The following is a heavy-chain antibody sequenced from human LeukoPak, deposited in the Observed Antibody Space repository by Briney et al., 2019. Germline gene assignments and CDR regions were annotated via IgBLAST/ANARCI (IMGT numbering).Heavy chain of an antibody. D-gene: IGHD6-19*01. Sequence: PGGSLRLSCAASGFTFSSYAMSWVRQAPGKGLEWVSAISGSGGSTYYADSVKGRFTISRDNSKNTLYLQMNSLRAEDTAVYYCAKLVAGKWVIYYYYGMDVWGQGTTVTVSS. CDR2: ISGSGGST. CDR1: GFTFSSYA. CDR3: AKLVAGKWVIYYYYGMDV. V-gene: IGHV3-23*01. J-gene: IGHJ6*02.